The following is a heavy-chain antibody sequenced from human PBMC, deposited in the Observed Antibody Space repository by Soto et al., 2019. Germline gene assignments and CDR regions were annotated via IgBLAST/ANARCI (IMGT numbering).Heavy chain of an antibody. CDR3: ARDDQRRRVIQLWLAYCGGDCYSLDP. Sequence: ASVQVSCKASGYTFTSYYMHWLRQAPGQGVEWMGIINHSDGSTSYEQKFQGRVTMNRDTSTSTVYMEPSSLRSEDTAVYYCARDDQRRRVIQLWLAYCGGDCYSLDPWGQGTLVTVSS. CDR2: INHSDGST. CDR1: GYTFTSYY. V-gene: IGHV1-46*01. J-gene: IGHJ5*02. D-gene: IGHD2-21*02.